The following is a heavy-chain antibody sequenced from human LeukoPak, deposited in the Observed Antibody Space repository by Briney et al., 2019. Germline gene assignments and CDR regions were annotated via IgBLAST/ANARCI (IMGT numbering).Heavy chain of an antibody. V-gene: IGHV4-30-2*01. Sequence: NPSETLSLTCAVSGGSISSGGYPWSWIRQPPGKGLEWIGYIYHSGSTYYNPSLKSRVTISVDRSKNQFSLKLSSVTAADTAVYYCARVGGYSGYDTFDYWGQGTLVTVSS. CDR2: IYHSGST. CDR3: ARVGGYSGYDTFDY. J-gene: IGHJ4*02. CDR1: GGSISSGGYP. D-gene: IGHD5-12*01.